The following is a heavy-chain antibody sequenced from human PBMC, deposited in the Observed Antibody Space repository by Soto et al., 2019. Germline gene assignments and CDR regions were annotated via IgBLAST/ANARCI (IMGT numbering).Heavy chain of an antibody. CDR3: ARDECCPGGYSYGLDY. D-gene: IGHD5-18*01. J-gene: IGHJ4*02. V-gene: IGHV4-31*03. Sequence: SETLSLTCTVSGGSISSGGYYWSWIRQHPGKGLEWIGYIYYSGSTYYNPSLKSRVTISVDTSKNQFSLKLSSVTAADTAVYYCARDECCPGGYSYGLDYWGQGTLVTVSS. CDR2: IYYSGST. CDR1: GGSISSGGYY.